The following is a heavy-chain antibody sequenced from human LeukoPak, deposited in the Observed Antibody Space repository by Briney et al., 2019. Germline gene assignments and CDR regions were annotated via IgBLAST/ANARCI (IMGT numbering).Heavy chain of an antibody. J-gene: IGHJ4*02. CDR3: TTAGWELYYFDY. Sequence: GGSLRLSCAASGFTFSNAWMSWVRQAPGKGLEWVGRIKSKTDGGTTDYAAPVKGRFTISRDDSKNTLHLQMNSLKTEDTAVYYCTTAGWELYYFDYWGQGTLVTVSS. CDR2: IKSKTDGGTT. V-gene: IGHV3-15*01. D-gene: IGHD1-26*01. CDR1: GFTFSNAW.